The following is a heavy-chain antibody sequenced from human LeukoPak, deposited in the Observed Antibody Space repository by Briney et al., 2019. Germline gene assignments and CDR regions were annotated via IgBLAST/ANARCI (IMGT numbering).Heavy chain of an antibody. Sequence: GGSLRLSCAASGFTFSSYSMNWVRQAPGKGLEWVSSITRSNYIYYADSVKGRFTISRDNSKNTLYLQMNSLRAEDTAVYYCARRAGAYSHPYDYWGQGTLVTVSS. CDR3: ARRAGAYSHPYDY. V-gene: IGHV3-21*04. J-gene: IGHJ4*02. CDR2: ITRSNYI. D-gene: IGHD4/OR15-4a*01. CDR1: GFTFSSYS.